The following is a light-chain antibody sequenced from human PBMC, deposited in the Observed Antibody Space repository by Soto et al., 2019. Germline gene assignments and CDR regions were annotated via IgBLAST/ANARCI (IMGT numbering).Light chain of an antibody. CDR3: QSYDNSLRGCV. CDR2: GYI. Sequence: QSVLTQPPSVSGAPGQRVTISCAGSNTNIGAGYDVHWYQQLPGTAPKFLIYGYINRPSGVPDRFSGSKSGTSASLAITGLQASYEPDYYSQSYDNSLRGCVFGGGTKLTVL. J-gene: IGLJ3*02. V-gene: IGLV1-40*01. CDR1: NTNIGAGYD.